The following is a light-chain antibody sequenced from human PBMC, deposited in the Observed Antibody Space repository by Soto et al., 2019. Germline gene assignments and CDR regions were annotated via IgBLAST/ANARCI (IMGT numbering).Light chain of an antibody. CDR3: QHRSTWPLT. CDR1: QSLSNY. V-gene: IGKV3-11*01. J-gene: IGKJ4*01. Sequence: EIVLTQSPATLSLSPGERATLSCRASQSLSNYLAWYQHRPGRAPRLLIYDASNRATGIPARFSGSGSGTDFTLTISSLEPEDFAIYYCQHRSTWPLTFGGGTKVEIK. CDR2: DAS.